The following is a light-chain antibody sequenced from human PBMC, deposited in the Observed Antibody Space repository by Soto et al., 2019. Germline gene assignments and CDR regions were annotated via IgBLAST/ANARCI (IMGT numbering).Light chain of an antibody. CDR3: QQLRMYPST. CDR2: AAS. J-gene: IGKJ4*01. CDR1: QDIAIY. V-gene: IGKV1-9*01. Sequence: IPLTQSPSSLSASVGDRVTITCRASQDIAIYLAWYQQKPGEAPKLLIYAASTLYGGVPSRFSGSGSGTDFALTITSLHAEDFATYYCQQLRMYPSTFGGGTKVEIK.